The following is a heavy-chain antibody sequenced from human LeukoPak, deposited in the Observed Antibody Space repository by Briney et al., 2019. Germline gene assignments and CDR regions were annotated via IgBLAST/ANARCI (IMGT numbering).Heavy chain of an antibody. D-gene: IGHD3-10*01. V-gene: IGHV3-74*01. Sequence: GGSLRLSCAASGFTFSSYWMHWVRQAPGKGLVWVSRINSDGSSTSYADSVKGRFTISRDNAKNTLYLQMNSLRAEDTAVYYCARGPLWFGELSDWFDPWGQGTLSPSPQ. J-gene: IGHJ5*02. CDR2: INSDGSST. CDR3: ARGPLWFGELSDWFDP. CDR1: GFTFSSYW.